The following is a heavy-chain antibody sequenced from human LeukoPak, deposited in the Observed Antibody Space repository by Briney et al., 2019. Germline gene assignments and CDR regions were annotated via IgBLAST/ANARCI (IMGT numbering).Heavy chain of an antibody. Sequence: ASVKVSCKASGYTFTDFGISWVRQAPGQGLEWMGWISAYNGNTNYAQKLQGRVTMTTDTSTSTAYMELRSLRSDDTAVYYCARSGYSGYDSLYYFDYWGQGTLVTVSS. CDR2: ISAYNGNT. J-gene: IGHJ4*02. CDR1: GYTFTDFG. CDR3: ARSGYSGYDSLYYFDY. V-gene: IGHV1-18*01. D-gene: IGHD5-12*01.